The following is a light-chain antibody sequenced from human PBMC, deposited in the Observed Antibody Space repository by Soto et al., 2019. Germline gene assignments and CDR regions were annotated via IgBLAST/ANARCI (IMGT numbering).Light chain of an antibody. CDR3: QSFDSSLRGVV. CDR1: SSNLGAGYY. V-gene: IGLV1-40*01. J-gene: IGLJ2*01. Sequence: QLVLTQPPSVSGAPGQRVTISCTGSSSNLGAGYYVQWYQQLPRTAPPLLMYGSDNRPSGVPDRFAGSKSGTSASLAIAGLQVEDEASSYCQSFDSSLRGVVFGGGTKVTV. CDR2: GSD.